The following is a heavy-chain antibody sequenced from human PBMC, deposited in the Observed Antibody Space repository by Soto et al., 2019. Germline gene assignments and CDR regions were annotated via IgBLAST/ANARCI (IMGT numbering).Heavy chain of an antibody. CDR2: IDPSDSYT. V-gene: IGHV5-10-1*01. Sequence: GESLNSACNASVYSCTSYWISWLRQMPGKGLEWMGRIDPSDSYTNYSPSFQGHVTISADKSISTAYLQWSSLKASDTAMYYCAIYSSSDYYYYGMDVWGQGTTVNVSS. CDR3: AIYSSSDYYYYGMDV. J-gene: IGHJ6*02. D-gene: IGHD6-6*01. CDR1: VYSCTSYW.